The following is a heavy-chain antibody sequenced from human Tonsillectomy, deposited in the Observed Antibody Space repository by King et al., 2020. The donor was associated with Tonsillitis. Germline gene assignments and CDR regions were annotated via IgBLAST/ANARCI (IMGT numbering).Heavy chain of an antibody. J-gene: IGHJ6*02. V-gene: IGHV3-15*04. CDR2: IASKTDGGTT. D-gene: IGHD4-17*01. CDR1: GFTFRNAW. CDR3: TTQIYGYQRGYNYYGMDV. Sequence: VQLVESGGGLVKPGGSLRLSCAGSGFTFRNAWMSWVRQAPGKGLEWGGRIASKTDGGTTYYAAPVKGRFTISRDDSKNTVYLQMSRLKTEDTAVYYFTTQIYGYQRGYNYYGMDVWGQGTTVIVSS.